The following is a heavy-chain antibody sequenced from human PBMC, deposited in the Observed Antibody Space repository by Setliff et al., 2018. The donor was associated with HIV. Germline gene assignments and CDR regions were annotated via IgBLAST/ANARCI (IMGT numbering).Heavy chain of an antibody. CDR1: GGSMRSRSDY. V-gene: IGHV4-39*01. D-gene: IGHD5-12*01. CDR2: FYYGGST. CDR3: ARKSISSGYDYSED. Sequence: PSETLSLTCTVSGGSMRSRSDYWGWIRQAPGKGLEWIVIFYYGGSTYYNPSLKSRVTISVDTSKNQFSLKLSSVTAADTAVYYCARKSISSGYDYSEDWGQGTLVTVSS. J-gene: IGHJ4*02.